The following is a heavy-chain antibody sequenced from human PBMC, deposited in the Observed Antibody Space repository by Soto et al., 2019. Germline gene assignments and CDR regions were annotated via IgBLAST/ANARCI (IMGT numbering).Heavy chain of an antibody. J-gene: IGHJ4*02. CDR3: ARQMGSGLDY. V-gene: IGHV4-59*01. Sequence: QVQLQESGPGLVKPSETLSLTCTVSGGSISSYYWSWIRQPPGKGLEWIGYIYYSGSTNYNPSLKSRVTISVDTSKNQFSLKLSSVTAADTAVYYCARQMGSGLDYWGQGTLVTVSS. D-gene: IGHD3-10*01. CDR1: GGSISSYY. CDR2: IYYSGST.